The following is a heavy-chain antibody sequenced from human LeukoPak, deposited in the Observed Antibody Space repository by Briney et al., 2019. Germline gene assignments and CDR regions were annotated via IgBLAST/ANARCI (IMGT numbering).Heavy chain of an antibody. V-gene: IGHV1-69*05. J-gene: IGHJ6*02. D-gene: IGHD2-15*01. CDR2: IIPIFGTA. CDR1: GGTFSSYA. Sequence: ASVKVSCKASGGTFSSYAISWVRQAPGQGLEWMGGIIPIFGTANYARKFQGRVTITTDESTSTAYMELSSLRSEDTAVYYCARDRPLGYCSGTSCPRGYYYGMDVWGQGTTVTVSS. CDR3: ARDRPLGYCSGTSCPRGYYYGMDV.